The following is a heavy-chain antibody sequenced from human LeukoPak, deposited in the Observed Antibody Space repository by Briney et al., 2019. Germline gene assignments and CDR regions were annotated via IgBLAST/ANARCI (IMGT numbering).Heavy chain of an antibody. Sequence: SETLSLTCTVSGGSISSYYWSWIRQPPGKGLEWIGYIYYSGSTNYNPSLKSRVTISVDTSKNQFSLKLSSVTAADTAVYYCARNLSPYYDFWSGYYPSGAFDIWGQGTMVTVSS. V-gene: IGHV4-59*01. J-gene: IGHJ3*02. CDR1: GGSISSYY. D-gene: IGHD3-3*01. CDR3: ARNLSPYYDFWSGYYPSGAFDI. CDR2: IYYSGST.